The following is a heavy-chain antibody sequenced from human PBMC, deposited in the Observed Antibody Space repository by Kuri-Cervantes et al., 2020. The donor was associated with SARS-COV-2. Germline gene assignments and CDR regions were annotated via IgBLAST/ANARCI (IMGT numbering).Heavy chain of an antibody. CDR2: IYYSGST. V-gene: IGHV4-59*08. D-gene: IGHD4-17*01. CDR1: GDSISNYY. CDR3: ARVRYGDYVRFDP. J-gene: IGHJ5*02. Sequence: SETLSLTCTVSGDSISNYYWSWIRQPPGKGLEWIGYIYYSGSTNYNPSLKSRVTISVDTSKNQFSLKLSSVTAADTAVYYCARVRYGDYVRFDPWGQGTLVTVSS.